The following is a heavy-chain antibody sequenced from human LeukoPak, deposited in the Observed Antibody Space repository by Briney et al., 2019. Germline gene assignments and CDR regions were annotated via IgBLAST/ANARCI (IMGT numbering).Heavy chain of an antibody. D-gene: IGHD2-2*01. V-gene: IGHV3-30*18. CDR2: ISSDGTSK. CDR3: AKAAYCTSTSCHFSGYAQRPLDS. Sequence: GGSLRLSCAASGFTFSSYGMHWVRQAPGKGLEWVAGISSDGTSKDYADSVKGRFAISRDNSKNTMYLQVNSLRAEDTAVYYCAKAAYCTSTSCHFSGYAQRPLDSWGQGTLVTVSS. J-gene: IGHJ4*02. CDR1: GFTFSSYG.